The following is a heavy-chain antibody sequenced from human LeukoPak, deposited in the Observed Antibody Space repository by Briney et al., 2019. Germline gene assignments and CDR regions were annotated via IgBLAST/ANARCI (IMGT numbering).Heavy chain of an antibody. J-gene: IGHJ4*02. CDR3: ARDRSDSGDYALLDN. Sequence: VASVKVSCKASGGTFSSYAISWVRQAPGQGLEWMGGIIPIFGTANYAQKFQGRVTITADESTSTAYMELSSLRSEDTAVYYCARDRSDSGDYALLDNWGQGTLVTVSS. D-gene: IGHD4-17*01. V-gene: IGHV1-69*01. CDR1: GGTFSSYA. CDR2: IIPIFGTA.